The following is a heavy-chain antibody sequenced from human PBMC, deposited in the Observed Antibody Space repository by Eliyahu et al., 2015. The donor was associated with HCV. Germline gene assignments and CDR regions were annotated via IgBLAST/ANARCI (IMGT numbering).Heavy chain of an antibody. V-gene: IGHV5-51*01. CDR1: GYSXTSGG. J-gene: IGHJ5*02. D-gene: IGHD2-2*01. CDR2: IYPGHSDT. Sequence: EVQLVQSGAEVKKPGESLKISCKGSGYSXTSGGMWWGRQMPGKGLEWMGSIYPGHSDTRYSPSFPGQVTISADKSISTAYLQWSSLKASDTAMYYCARHRRGYQLLLGDWFDPWGQGTLVTVSS. CDR3: ARHRRGYQLLLGDWFDP.